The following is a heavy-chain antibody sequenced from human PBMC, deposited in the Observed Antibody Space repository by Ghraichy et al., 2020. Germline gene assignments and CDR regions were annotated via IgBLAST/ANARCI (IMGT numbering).Heavy chain of an antibody. V-gene: IGHV1-18*01. J-gene: IGHJ2*01. D-gene: IGHD2-15*01. CDR3: ARDPNCSGGRCYFDL. CDR1: GYTFTSYG. Sequence: GESLNISCKASGYTFTSYGISWVRQAPGQGPEWMGWVRGDNGNTVYAQKVQGRITLTTDTSTNTAYMELGSLRSDDTAVYYCARDPNCSGGRCYFDLWGRGTLVTVSS. CDR2: VRGDNGNT.